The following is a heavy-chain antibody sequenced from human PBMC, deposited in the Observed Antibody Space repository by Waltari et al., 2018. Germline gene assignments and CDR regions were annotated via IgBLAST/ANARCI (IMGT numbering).Heavy chain of an antibody. J-gene: IGHJ4*02. Sequence: QETLVQSGAEVKKPGASVRVSCTASGYTFTAYYIHWVRQAPGQGLEWMGWINPRSGETKYAQKFHGRVTMTRDTSINTAYMELSSLLFDDTAVYYCAREGSHLTTVNDYWGQGTLVIVSS. CDR2: INPRSGET. V-gene: IGHV1-2*02. CDR1: GYTFTAYY. D-gene: IGHD4-4*01. CDR3: AREGSHLTTVNDY.